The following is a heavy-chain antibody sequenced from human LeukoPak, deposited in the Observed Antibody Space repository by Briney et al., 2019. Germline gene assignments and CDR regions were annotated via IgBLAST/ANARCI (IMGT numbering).Heavy chain of an antibody. CDR1: GFTLSSNW. J-gene: IGHJ5*02. D-gene: IGHD3-16*01. CDR3: ARADLRGGRCP. CDR2: IKQDGSEK. Sequence: GGSLRLSCAVSGFTLSSNWMHWVRQVPGKGLEWVAHIKQDGSEKYYVDSVKGRFTIYRDNAKNSVYLQMNSLRADDTAMYYCARADLRGGRCPWGQGTLVTVSS. V-gene: IGHV3-7*01.